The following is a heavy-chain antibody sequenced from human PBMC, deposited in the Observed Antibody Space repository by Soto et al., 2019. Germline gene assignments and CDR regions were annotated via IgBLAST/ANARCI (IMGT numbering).Heavy chain of an antibody. CDR2: IDTDGGGT. V-gene: IGHV3-74*01. D-gene: IGHD4-17*01. CDR3: ATVFDV. J-gene: IGHJ4*02. CDR1: GFTVSSNY. Sequence: GGSLRLSFAAPGFTVSSNYMSWVRQAPGKGLEWVSRIDTDGGGTSYADSVKGRFTISTDNAENTVYLQMNGLRVEDTAVYYCATVFDVWGQGTLVTVSS.